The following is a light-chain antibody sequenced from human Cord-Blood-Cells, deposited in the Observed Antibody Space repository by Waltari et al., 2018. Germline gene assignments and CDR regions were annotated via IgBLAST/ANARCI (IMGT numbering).Light chain of an antibody. CDR1: QGISNY. J-gene: IGKJ1*01. Sequence: DLKMTQSPYSLSAAVDASVTITCRASQGISNYLACYQQKPGKVPKLLLYAASTLQSGVPSRFSGSGSGTDFTLTISSLQPEDVATYYCQKYNSAPWTFGQGTKVEIK. V-gene: IGKV1-27*01. CDR2: AAS. CDR3: QKYNSAPWT.